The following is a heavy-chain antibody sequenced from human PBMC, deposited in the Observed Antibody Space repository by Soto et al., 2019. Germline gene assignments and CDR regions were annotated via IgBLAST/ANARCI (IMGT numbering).Heavy chain of an antibody. V-gene: IGHV4-39*01. J-gene: IGHJ4*02. Sequence: QLQLQESGPGLVKPSETLSLTCSVSDDSINSDKYYWGWIRQPPGKGLEWIGSIYYRGNAYYNPSLQTRVTISLDKSRSQFPLKLNSVPAADSAVYFCARLEGLATISYYFDFWGPGALVTVSS. CDR2: IYYRGNA. D-gene: IGHD3-9*01. CDR3: ARLEGLATISYYFDF. CDR1: DDSINSDKYY.